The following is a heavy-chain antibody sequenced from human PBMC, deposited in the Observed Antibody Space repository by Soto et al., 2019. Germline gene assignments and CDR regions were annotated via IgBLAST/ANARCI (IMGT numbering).Heavy chain of an antibody. V-gene: IGHV3-7*01. CDR3: ARVGSGSSYFASSHALHT. J-gene: IGHJ3*02. CDR2: IKQDGSEK. Sequence: GKGLEWVANIKQDGSEKYYVDSVKGRFTISRDNAKNSLYLQMNSLRAEDTAVYYCARVGSGSSYFASSHALHTWCPGLMVSV. D-gene: IGHD1-26*01.